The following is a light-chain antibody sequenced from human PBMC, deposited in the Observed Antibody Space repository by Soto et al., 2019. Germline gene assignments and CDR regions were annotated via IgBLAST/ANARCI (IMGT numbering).Light chain of an antibody. CDR3: QQADSFPLS. J-gene: IGKJ4*01. CDR2: AAS. V-gene: IGKV1-12*01. CDR1: QSIDKW. Sequence: DIQMTQSPSSVSASIGDRVTISCRASQSIDKWLVWYQQKPGKAPKLLIYAASSLQSGVPSRFSGSGYGTDFTLTISSLQPEDFATYYCQQADSFPLSFGGGTKVEI.